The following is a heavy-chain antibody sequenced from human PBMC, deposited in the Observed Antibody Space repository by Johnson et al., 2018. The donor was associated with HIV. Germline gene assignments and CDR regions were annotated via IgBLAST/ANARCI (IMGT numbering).Heavy chain of an antibody. J-gene: IGHJ3*02. D-gene: IGHD7-27*01. Sequence: VQLVESGGGLVQPGGSLRLSCATSGFIFGNYWMTWIRQAPGKGLEWVANIDLGGSLTNYVDSVKGRFIISRDNAKKSLYLQMNSLRAEDTAVYYCARAIGNWDAFDIWGQGTMVTVSS. V-gene: IGHV3-7*04. CDR3: ARAIGNWDAFDI. CDR1: GFIFGNYW. CDR2: IDLGGSLT.